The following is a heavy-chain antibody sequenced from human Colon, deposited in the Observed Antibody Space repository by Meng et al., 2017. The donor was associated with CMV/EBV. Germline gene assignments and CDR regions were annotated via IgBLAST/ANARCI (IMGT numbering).Heavy chain of an antibody. J-gene: IGHJ5*02. V-gene: IGHV1-69*05. Sequence: SVKVSCKASGGTFSSYAISWVRQAPGQGLEWMGGIIPIFGTANYAQKFQGRVTITTDESTSTAYMEPSSLRSEDTAVYYCARAELPSVSWFDPWGQGTLVTVSS. D-gene: IGHD1-7*01. CDR2: IIPIFGTA. CDR1: GGTFSSYA. CDR3: ARAELPSVSWFDP.